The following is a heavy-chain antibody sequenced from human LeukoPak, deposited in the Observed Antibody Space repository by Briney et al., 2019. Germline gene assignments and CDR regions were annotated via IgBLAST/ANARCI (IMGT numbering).Heavy chain of an antibody. V-gene: IGHV1-18*01. J-gene: IGHJ4*02. CDR3: ARDDQNYYGSGSYYPD. Sequence: ASVKVSCKASGYTFTSYGISCVRQAPGQGLEGMGWISAYNGNTHYEQKLQGRVTMTTDTYTRTAYMELRSLRSDDTAVYYCARDDQNYYGSGSYYPDWGQGTLVTVSS. CDR1: GYTFTSYG. CDR2: ISAYNGNT. D-gene: IGHD3-10*01.